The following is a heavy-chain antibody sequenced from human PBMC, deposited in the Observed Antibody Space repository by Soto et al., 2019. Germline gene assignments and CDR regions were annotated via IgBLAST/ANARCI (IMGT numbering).Heavy chain of an antibody. CDR1: GFTFSSYG. J-gene: IGHJ6*02. CDR3: AKDWEIAAVGIGYYGMDV. V-gene: IGHV3-30*18. CDR2: ISYDGSNK. D-gene: IGHD6-13*01. Sequence: QVQLVESGGGVVQPGRSLRLSCAASGFTFSSYGMHWVRQAPGKGLKWVAIISYDGSNKYYADSVKGRFTISRDNSKNTLYLQMNSLRAEDTAVYYCAKDWEIAAVGIGYYGMDVWGQGTTVTVSS.